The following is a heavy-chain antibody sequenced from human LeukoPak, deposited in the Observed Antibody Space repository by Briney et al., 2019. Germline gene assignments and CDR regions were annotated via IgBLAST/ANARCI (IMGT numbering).Heavy chain of an antibody. CDR3: ARDTGTNGDLTEAFDI. D-gene: IGHD1-14*01. J-gene: IGHJ3*02. Sequence: YPGRSLRLSCAASGFTFSSYSMNWVRQAPGKGLEWVSSISSSSSYIYYADSVKGRFTISRDNAKNSLYLQMNSLRAEDTAVYYCARDTGTNGDLTEAFDIWGQGTMVTVSS. CDR2: ISSSSSYI. V-gene: IGHV3-21*01. CDR1: GFTFSSYS.